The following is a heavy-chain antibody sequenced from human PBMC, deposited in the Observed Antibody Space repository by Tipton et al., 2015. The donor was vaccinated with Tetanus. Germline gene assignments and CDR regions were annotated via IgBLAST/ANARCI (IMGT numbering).Heavy chain of an antibody. Sequence: LRLSCTVSGGSIRSGGYYWTWIRQHPERGLEWIGYIYYTGNTYYNPSLKSRVTISVDSSKNQFSLILTSLTAADTAVYYCATQTDHWFDPWGQGTLVTVSS. CDR3: ATQTDHWFDP. J-gene: IGHJ5*02. CDR1: GGSIRSGGYY. V-gene: IGHV4-31*02. CDR2: IYYTGNT.